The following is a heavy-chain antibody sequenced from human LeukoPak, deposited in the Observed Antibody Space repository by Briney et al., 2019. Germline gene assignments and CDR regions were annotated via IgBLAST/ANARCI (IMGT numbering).Heavy chain of an antibody. CDR1: GFTFSNYW. D-gene: IGHD3-10*01. Sequence: GGSLRLSCAASGFTFSNYWMSWVRQAPGRGLEWVSTLACLDSSCTEYYADSVKGRFSISRDNSKSTLSLQMNSLRVDDTAIYYCARDSEGCFDYWGQGTLVTVSS. CDR3: ARDSEGCFDY. J-gene: IGHJ4*02. CDR2: LACLDSSCTE. V-gene: IGHV3-23*01.